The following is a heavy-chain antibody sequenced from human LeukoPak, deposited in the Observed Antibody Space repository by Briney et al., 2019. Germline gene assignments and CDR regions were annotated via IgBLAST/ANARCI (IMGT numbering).Heavy chain of an antibody. CDR2: IYCSGST. Sequence: SETLSLTCTVSGGSICRSDDKWGWIRQAPGKGLEWIASIYCSGSTYYNPSLKSRVTVSVDTSKSQFSLRLSSVTAADTAVYYCARERRSGTYYYFDYWGQGTLVTVSS. V-gene: IGHV4-39*02. CDR3: ARERRSGTYYYFDY. J-gene: IGHJ4*02. CDR1: GGSICRSDDK. D-gene: IGHD1-26*01.